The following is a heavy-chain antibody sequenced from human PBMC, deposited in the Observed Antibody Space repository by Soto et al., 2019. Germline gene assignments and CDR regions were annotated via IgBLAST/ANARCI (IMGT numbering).Heavy chain of an antibody. CDR3: ARDNRTYYYYYMDV. V-gene: IGHV4-59*01. Sequence: PSETLSLTCTVSGGYISSYDGSWIRPPPGKGLEWIGYIYYSGSTNYNPSLKSRVTISVDTSKNQFSLKLSSVTAADTAVYYCARDNRTYYYYYMDVWGKGTTVTVSS. D-gene: IGHD1-7*01. CDR2: IYYSGST. J-gene: IGHJ6*03. CDR1: GGYISSYD.